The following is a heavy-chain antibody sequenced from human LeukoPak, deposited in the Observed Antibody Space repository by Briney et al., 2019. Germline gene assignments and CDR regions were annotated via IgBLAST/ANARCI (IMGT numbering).Heavy chain of an antibody. J-gene: IGHJ6*03. CDR1: GFIFSRYS. CDR3: AKDSAGTYFYYYYYMDV. CDR2: ISGSGTTI. D-gene: IGHD1-26*01. V-gene: IGHV3-23*01. Sequence: GGSLRLSCAASGFIFSRYSMSWVRQAPGKGLEWVSAISGSGTTIYYADSVKGRFTISRDNSKNTIYLQTNSLRAEDTAVYYCAKDSAGTYFYYYYYMDVWGKGTTVTVSS.